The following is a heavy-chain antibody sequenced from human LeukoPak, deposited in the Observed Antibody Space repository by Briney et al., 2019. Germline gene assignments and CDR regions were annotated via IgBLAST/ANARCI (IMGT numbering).Heavy chain of an antibody. Sequence: SETLSLTCTVSGGSISSGDYYWSWIRQPPGKGLEWIGYFYYSGSTYYNPSLKSRVTISEDTSKNQFSLKLSSVTAADTAVYYCARPYYYDSRIDPWGQGTLVTVSS. V-gene: IGHV4-30-4*01. CDR2: FYYSGST. CDR3: ARPYYYDSRIDP. J-gene: IGHJ5*02. CDR1: GGSISSGDYY. D-gene: IGHD3-22*01.